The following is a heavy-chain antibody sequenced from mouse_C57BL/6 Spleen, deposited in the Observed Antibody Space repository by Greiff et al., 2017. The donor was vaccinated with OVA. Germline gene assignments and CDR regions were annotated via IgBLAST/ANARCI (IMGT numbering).Heavy chain of an antibody. J-gene: IGHJ2*01. CDR3: TTGGEGEKYFDD. CDR1: GFTFSDAW. CDR2: IRNKANNHAT. D-gene: IGHD4-1*01. V-gene: IGHV6-6*01. Sequence: EVKVEVSGGGLVQPGGSMKLSCAASGFTFSDAWMDWVRQSPEKGLEWVVEIRNKANNHATYYAESVKGRFTISRDDSKSSVYLQMNRLRAEDTGIYDCTTGGEGEKYFDDWGKGTTLTVSS.